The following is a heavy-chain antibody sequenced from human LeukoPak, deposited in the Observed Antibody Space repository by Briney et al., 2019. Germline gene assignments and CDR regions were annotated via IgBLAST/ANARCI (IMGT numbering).Heavy chain of an antibody. J-gene: IGHJ4*02. CDR3: TTELRWEVVDVDQ. D-gene: IGHD1-26*01. V-gene: IGHV3-15*05. Sequence: PGGSLRLSRAASGFSFSNAWMRWVRQAPGKGLEWVGRIKSKTNGETTDYAAPVKGRFTISRDDSKSTLYLQMNSLKTEDTAVYYCTTELRWEVVDVDQWGQGTLVTVSS. CDR1: GFSFSNAW. CDR2: IKSKTNGETT.